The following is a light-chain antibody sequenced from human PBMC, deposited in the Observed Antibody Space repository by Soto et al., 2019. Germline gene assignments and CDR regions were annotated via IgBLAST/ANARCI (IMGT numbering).Light chain of an antibody. J-gene: IGKJ1*01. CDR3: QQYST. CDR2: KAS. Sequence: DIQMTQSPSTLSASVGDRVTITCRASQSISSWLAWYQQKPGKAPKLLIYKASSLESGVPSRFSGSGSGTEFNLTISSLQPDDFATYYCQQYSTFGQGTKVEIK. V-gene: IGKV1-5*03. CDR1: QSISSW.